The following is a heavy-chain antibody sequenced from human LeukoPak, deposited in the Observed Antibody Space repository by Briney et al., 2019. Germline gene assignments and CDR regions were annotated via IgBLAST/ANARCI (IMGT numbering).Heavy chain of an antibody. D-gene: IGHD1-26*01. CDR1: GYTFTGYY. V-gene: IGHV1-18*04. CDR2: ISAYNGNT. CDR3: ARRIVGAKPHFDY. Sequence: ASVKVSCKASGYTFTGYYMHWVRQAPGQGLEWMGWISAYNGNTNYAQKLQGRVTMTTDTSTSTAYMELRSLRSDDTAAYYCARRIVGAKPHFDYWGQGTLVTVSS. J-gene: IGHJ4*02.